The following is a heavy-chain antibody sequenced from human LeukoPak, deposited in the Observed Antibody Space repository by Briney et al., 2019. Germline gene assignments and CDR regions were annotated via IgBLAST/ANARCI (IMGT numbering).Heavy chain of an antibody. CDR3: ARDPPGVRYGRPIFDF. J-gene: IGHJ4*02. V-gene: IGHV1-8*03. CDR1: GYTFTSYD. D-gene: IGHD2-8*01. Sequence: GASVKVSCKASGYTFTSYDTNWVRQATGQGLEWMGGMNPNSGNTGYAQKFQGRVTITRNTSISTAYMELSSLRSEDTAVYYCARDPPGVRYGRPIFDFWGQGTLVTVSS. CDR2: MNPNSGNT.